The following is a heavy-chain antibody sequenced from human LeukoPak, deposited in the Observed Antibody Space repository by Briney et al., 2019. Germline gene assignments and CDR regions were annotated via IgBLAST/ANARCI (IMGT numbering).Heavy chain of an antibody. V-gene: IGHV3-21*04. CDR1: GFTFSSYS. CDR2: ISSSGGYT. CDR3: AKGRRSGSSSYFDH. J-gene: IGHJ4*02. Sequence: PGGSLRLSCAATGFTFSSYSMNWVRQAPGKGLEWVSFISSSGGYTYYADSVKGRFTISRDNAKNSLYLQMNSLRAEDTAVYYCAKGRRSGSSSYFDHWGQGILVTVSS. D-gene: IGHD6-6*01.